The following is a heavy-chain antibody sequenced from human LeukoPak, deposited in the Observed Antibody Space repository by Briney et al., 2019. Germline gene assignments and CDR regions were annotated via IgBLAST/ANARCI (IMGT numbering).Heavy chain of an antibody. Sequence: TLSLTCTVSGGSISSGSYYWSWIRQPAGKGLEWIGRIYTSGSTNYNPSLKSRVTISVDTSKNQFSLKLSSVTAADTAVYYCASMQRGYDSSGYYFDYWGQGTLVTVSS. D-gene: IGHD3-22*01. CDR1: GGSISSGSYY. CDR2: IYTSGST. J-gene: IGHJ4*02. V-gene: IGHV4-61*02. CDR3: ASMQRGYDSSGYYFDY.